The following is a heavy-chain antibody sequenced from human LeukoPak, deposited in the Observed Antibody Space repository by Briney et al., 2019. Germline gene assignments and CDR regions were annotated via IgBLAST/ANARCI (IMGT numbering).Heavy chain of an antibody. CDR3: ARDLVGGVATYDYVWGSYPRGV. J-gene: IGHJ6*01. CDR2: INPNTGGT. V-gene: IGHV1-2*02. D-gene: IGHD3-16*02. Sequence: ASVKVSCKASGYTFTGYYMHWVRQAPGQGLEWMGWINPNTGGTNYAQKFQGRVTMTRDTSISTAYMELSRLRSDDTAVYYCARDLVGGVATYDYVWGSYPRGVWGQGTTVTVSS. CDR1: GYTFTGYY.